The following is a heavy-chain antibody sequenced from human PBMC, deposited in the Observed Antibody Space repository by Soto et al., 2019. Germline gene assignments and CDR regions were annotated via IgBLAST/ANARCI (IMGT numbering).Heavy chain of an antibody. CDR3: TRGGDPYKTGH. Sequence: SETLSLTCTVSGGSISSGSYYWSWIRQHPGKGLEWIGFIHYSGSTNYNPSLKGRVTMSVDTSKNQFSLKLTSVNTADTAIYYCTRGGDPYKTGHWGQGTLVTVSS. CDR1: GGSISSGSYY. J-gene: IGHJ4*02. V-gene: IGHV4-61*01. D-gene: IGHD2-21*01. CDR2: IHYSGST.